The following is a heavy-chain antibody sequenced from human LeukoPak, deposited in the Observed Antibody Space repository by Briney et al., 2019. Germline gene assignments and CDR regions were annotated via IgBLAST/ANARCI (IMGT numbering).Heavy chain of an antibody. CDR3: ARGGNCSSTSCYCTPFDY. V-gene: IGHV4-34*01. J-gene: IGHJ4*02. D-gene: IGHD2-2*01. CDR2: INHSGST. CDR1: GGSFSGYY. Sequence: SETLSLTCAVYGGSFSGYYWSWILQPPGKGLEWIGEINHSGSTNYNPSLKSRVTISVDTSKNQFSLKLSSVTAADTAVYYCARGGNCSSTSCYCTPFDYWGQGTLVTVSS.